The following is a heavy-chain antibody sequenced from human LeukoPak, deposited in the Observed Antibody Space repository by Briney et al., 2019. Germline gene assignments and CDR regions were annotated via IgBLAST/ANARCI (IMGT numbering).Heavy chain of an antibody. CDR2: IYCSGST. V-gene: IGHV4-59*01. Sequence: PSETLSLTCTVSGGSISTYYWSWIRQPPGKGLEWIGYIYCSGSTNYKPSLKSRVTMSVDTSKNQFSLKLSSVTAADTAVYYCAREGVTHNWFDPWGQGTLVTVSS. D-gene: IGHD4-11*01. CDR1: GGSISTYY. CDR3: AREGVTHNWFDP. J-gene: IGHJ5*02.